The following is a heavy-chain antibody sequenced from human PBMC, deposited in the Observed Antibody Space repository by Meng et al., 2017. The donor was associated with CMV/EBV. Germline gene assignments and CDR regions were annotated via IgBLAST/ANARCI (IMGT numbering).Heavy chain of an antibody. J-gene: IGHJ3*02. CDR3: AKDEGYCSSTSCAIDAFDI. D-gene: IGHD2-2*01. V-gene: IGHV3-30*02. CDR2: IRYDGSNK. CDR1: GFTFSSYG. Sequence: GGSLRLSCAASGFTFSSYGMHWVRQAPGKGLEWVAFIRYDGSNKYYADSVKGRFTISRDNSKNTLYLQMNSLRAEDTAVYYCAKDEGYCSSTSCAIDAFDIWGQGTMVTVSS.